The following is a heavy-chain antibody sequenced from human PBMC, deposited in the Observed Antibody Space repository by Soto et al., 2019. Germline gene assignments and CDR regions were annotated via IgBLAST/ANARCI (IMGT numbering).Heavy chain of an antibody. V-gene: IGHV3-23*01. CDR1: RFTFSNFA. CDR2: IGVTAGST. CDR3: AKVMYTWNDVAAFDS. Sequence: AHPSESGGGLQQPGGSLKLSCEASRFTFSNFAMSWVRQAPGKGLEWISTIGVTAGSTYYTDSVRGRFTISRDNSKNTLYLEMNCLRAEDTALYYCAKVMYTWNDVAAFDSWGQGTLVAVSS. D-gene: IGHD1-1*01. J-gene: IGHJ4*02.